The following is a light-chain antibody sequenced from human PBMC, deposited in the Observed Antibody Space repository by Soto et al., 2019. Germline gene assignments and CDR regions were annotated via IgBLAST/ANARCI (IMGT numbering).Light chain of an antibody. J-gene: IGKJ1*01. Sequence: ELVLTQSPGTLSLSPGERATLSCRASRGVTRSLAWFQQKAGQAPRLLIYGASTRATGIPDRFSGSGSGTDLTLIISRVEPEDFAVYYCLQHGTSPYTFGQGTKVDIK. V-gene: IGKV3-20*01. CDR1: RGVTRS. CDR3: LQHGTSPYT. CDR2: GAS.